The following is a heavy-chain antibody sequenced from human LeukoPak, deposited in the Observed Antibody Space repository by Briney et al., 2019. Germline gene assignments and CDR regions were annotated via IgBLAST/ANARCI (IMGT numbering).Heavy chain of an antibody. CDR2: INHSGST. Sequence: SETLSLTCAVYGGSFSGYYWSWIRQPPGKGLEWIGEINHSGSTNYNPSLKSRVTISVDTSKNQFSLKLSSVTAADTAVYYCARRLAGGIAVAGRGRWFDPWGQGTLVTVSS. CDR1: GGSFSGYY. D-gene: IGHD6-19*01. V-gene: IGHV4-34*01. CDR3: ARRLAGGIAVAGRGRWFDP. J-gene: IGHJ5*02.